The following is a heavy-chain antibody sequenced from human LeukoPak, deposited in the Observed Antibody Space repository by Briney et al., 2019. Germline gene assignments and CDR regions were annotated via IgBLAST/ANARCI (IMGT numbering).Heavy chain of an antibody. CDR2: FDPEDGET. D-gene: IGHD6-19*01. Sequence: GASVKVSCKVSGYTLTELSMHWVRQAPGKGLEWMGGFDPEDGETIYAQKFQGRVTMTEDTSTDTAYMELSSLRSEDTAAYYCATDFIAVAGTYYYYGMDVWGQGTTVTVSS. CDR1: GYTLTELS. CDR3: ATDFIAVAGTYYYYGMDV. J-gene: IGHJ6*02. V-gene: IGHV1-24*01.